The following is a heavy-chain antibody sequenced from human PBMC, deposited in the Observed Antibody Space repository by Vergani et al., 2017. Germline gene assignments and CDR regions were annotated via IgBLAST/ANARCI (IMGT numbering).Heavy chain of an antibody. CDR2: ISSSSSYI. V-gene: IGHV3-21*01. CDR1: GFTFSSYS. Sequence: EVQLVESGGGLVQPGRSLRLSCAASGFTFSSYSMNWARQAPGKGLEWVSSISSSSSYIYYADSVKGRFTISRDNAKNSLYLQMNSLRAEDTAVYYCARVCQTQDHYYYYYMDVWGKGTTVTVSS. J-gene: IGHJ6*03. CDR3: ARVCQTQDHYYYYYMDV. D-gene: IGHD2-15*01.